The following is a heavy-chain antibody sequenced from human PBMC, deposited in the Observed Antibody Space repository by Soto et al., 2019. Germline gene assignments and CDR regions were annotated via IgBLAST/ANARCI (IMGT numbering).Heavy chain of an antibody. D-gene: IGHD3-22*01. Sequence: SLVLSWAASGFTFNDYAMHWGGQAPGKGLEWVSGISKNSGNIDYADSVKGRFTISRDNAKSSLYLQMNSLRAEDTALYYCVRFPFXDXSDXGXWXXGTLVTVSS. J-gene: IGHJ4*02. V-gene: IGHV3-9*01. CDR1: GFTFNDYA. CDR3: VRFPFXDXSDXGX. CDR2: ISKNSGNI.